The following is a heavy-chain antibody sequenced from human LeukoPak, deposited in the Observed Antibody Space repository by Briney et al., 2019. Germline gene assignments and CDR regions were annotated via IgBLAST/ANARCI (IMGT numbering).Heavy chain of an antibody. V-gene: IGHV4-61*02. Sequence: SETLSLTCTVSGGSISSISYYWSWIRQPAGKELEWIGRIYTSGSTNYNPSLKSRVTVSVDTSKNQFSLKLSSVTAADTAVYYCARSPYYYGSGSYYFDYWGQGTLVTVSS. D-gene: IGHD3-10*01. J-gene: IGHJ4*02. CDR2: IYTSGST. CDR3: ARSPYYYGSGSYYFDY. CDR1: GGSISSISYY.